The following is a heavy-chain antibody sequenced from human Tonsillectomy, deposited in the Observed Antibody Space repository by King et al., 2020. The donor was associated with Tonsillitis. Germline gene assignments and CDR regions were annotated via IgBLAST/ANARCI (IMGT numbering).Heavy chain of an antibody. D-gene: IGHD2-15*01. V-gene: IGHV3-74*01. J-gene: IGHJ4*02. CDR3: ARAYCSGGSCYHPLDY. Sequence: VQLVESGGGLVQPGGSLRLSCAASGFTFSTYWMHWVRQAPGKGLVWVSRITSDGTSASYADSVKGRFTISRDNAKNTLDLQMNSLRAEDTAVYYRARAYCSGGSCYHPLDYWGQGTLVAVSS. CDR1: GFTFSTYW. CDR2: ITSDGTSA.